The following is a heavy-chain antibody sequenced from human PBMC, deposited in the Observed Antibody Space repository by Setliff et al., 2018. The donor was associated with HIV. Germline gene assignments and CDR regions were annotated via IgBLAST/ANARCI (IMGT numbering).Heavy chain of an antibody. D-gene: IGHD3-22*01. V-gene: IGHV4-38-2*01. CDR1: GCSISSDYY. CDR3: ARGSSSGTDLAVL. Sequence: SETLSLTCAVSGCSISSDYYWGWIRQPPGKGLEWIGSIHRTGRTYYNPSLKSRITISLDTSKNQYSLKLTSVTAADTAVYYCARGSSSGTDLAVLWGQGTLVTVSS. J-gene: IGHJ4*02. CDR2: IHRTGRT.